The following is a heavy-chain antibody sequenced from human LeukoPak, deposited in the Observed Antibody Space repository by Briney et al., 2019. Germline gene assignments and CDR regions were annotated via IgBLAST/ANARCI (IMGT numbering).Heavy chain of an antibody. Sequence: SETLSLTCTVSGGSISSGDYYWSWIRQPPGKGLEWIGYIYYSGSTYYNPSLKSRVTISVDTSKKQFSLKLSSVTAADTAVYYCARDRGGSPSYDILTGPSGFSGMDVWGQGTTVTVSS. V-gene: IGHV4-30-4*01. CDR1: GGSISSGDYY. J-gene: IGHJ6*02. D-gene: IGHD3-9*01. CDR2: IYYSGST. CDR3: ARDRGGSPSYDILTGPSGFSGMDV.